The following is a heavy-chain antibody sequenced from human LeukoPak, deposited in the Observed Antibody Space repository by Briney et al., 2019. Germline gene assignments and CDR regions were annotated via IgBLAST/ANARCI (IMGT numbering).Heavy chain of an antibody. J-gene: IGHJ4*02. V-gene: IGHV3-23*01. Sequence: GGSLRLSCAASGFTFSSYWMHWVRQAPGKGLEWVSAISGSGGSTYYADSVKGRFTISRDNSKNTLYLQMNSLRAEDTAVYYCAKDTSKPYYYDSSGYYAIDYWGQGTLVTASS. CDR3: AKDTSKPYYYDSSGYYAIDY. CDR2: ISGSGGST. D-gene: IGHD3-22*01. CDR1: GFTFSSYW.